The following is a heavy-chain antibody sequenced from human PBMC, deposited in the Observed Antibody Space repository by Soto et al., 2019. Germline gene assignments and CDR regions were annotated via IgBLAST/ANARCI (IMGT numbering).Heavy chain of an antibody. Sequence: QVQLVQSGAEVKKPGSSVKVSCKTSGGTFSDYSISWVRQAPGQGLEWMGRIIPILGTPNYAPKFQGRVTIIADKSTSTAYMEMSGLMSEDTAVYYCARPPSPEAAGAFDLWGQGTMVTVSS. CDR2: IIPILGTP. CDR3: ARPPSPEAAGAFDL. V-gene: IGHV1-69*08. CDR1: GGTFSDYS. J-gene: IGHJ3*01. D-gene: IGHD2-15*01.